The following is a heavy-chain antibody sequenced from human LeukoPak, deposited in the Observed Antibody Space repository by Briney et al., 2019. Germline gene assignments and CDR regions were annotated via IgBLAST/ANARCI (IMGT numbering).Heavy chain of an antibody. D-gene: IGHD6-19*01. CDR3: ASRYSSGWYPGGGDWFDP. CDR1: GFNFGDYA. CDR2: ISWNSGNT. Sequence: PGGSLRLSCAASGFNFGDYAMHWVRQGPGKGLEWVSGISWNSGNTGYADSVKGRFTISRDNAKNSLYLQMNSLRAEDTAVYYCASRYSSGWYPGGGDWFDPWGRGTLVTVSS. V-gene: IGHV3-9*01. J-gene: IGHJ5*02.